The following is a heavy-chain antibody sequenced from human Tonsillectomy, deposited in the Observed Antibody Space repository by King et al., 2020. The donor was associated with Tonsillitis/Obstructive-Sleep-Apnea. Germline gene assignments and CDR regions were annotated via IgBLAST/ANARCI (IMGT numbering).Heavy chain of an antibody. CDR1: GYTFTSYY. D-gene: IGHD3-22*01. CDR3: ARGSTQWLSPDY. Sequence: QLVQSGAEVKKPGASVKVSCKASGYTFTSYYMHWVRQAPGQGLEWMGIINPSGVSTSYEQKFQGRVTMTRDTSTSTVYMELRSLRSEDTAVYYCARGSTQWLSPDYWGQGTLVTVSS. J-gene: IGHJ4*02. V-gene: IGHV1-46*01. CDR2: INPSGVST.